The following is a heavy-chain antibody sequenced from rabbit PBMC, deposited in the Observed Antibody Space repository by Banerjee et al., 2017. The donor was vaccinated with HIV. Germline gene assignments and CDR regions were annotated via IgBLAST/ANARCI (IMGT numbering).Heavy chain of an antibody. CDR3: AGGGTSTGGYDL. J-gene: IGHJ4*01. CDR1: GFTLSSYW. V-gene: IGHV1S40*01. D-gene: IGHD1-1*01. CDR2: IYTSSGSA. Sequence: QSLEESGGGLVKPEGSLTLTCTASGFTLSSYWMCWVRQAPGKGLEWIGCIYTSSGSAYYASWAKGRFTISKTSSTTVTLQMTSLTAADTATYFCAGGGTSTGGYDLWGPGTLVTVS.